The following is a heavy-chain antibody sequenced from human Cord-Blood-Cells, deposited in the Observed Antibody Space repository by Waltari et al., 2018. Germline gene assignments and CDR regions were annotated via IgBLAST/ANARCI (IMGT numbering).Heavy chain of an antibody. CDR3: AKCGSGSYYYYYMDV. J-gene: IGHJ6*03. CDR2: ISGSGGST. V-gene: IGHV3-23*01. CDR1: GFTFSSYA. Sequence: EVQLLESGGGLVQPGGSLRLSCAASGFTFSSYAMSWVRQAPGKGLEWVSGISGSGGSTYYADSVKGRFTISRDNSKNTLYLQMNSLRAEDTAVYYCAKCGSGSYYYYYMDVWGKGTTVTVSS. D-gene: IGHD1-26*01.